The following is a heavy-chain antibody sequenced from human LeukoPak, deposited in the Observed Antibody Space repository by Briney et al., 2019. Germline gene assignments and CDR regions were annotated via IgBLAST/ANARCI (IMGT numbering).Heavy chain of an antibody. CDR1: GYTFTSYD. V-gene: IGHV1-8*03. J-gene: IGHJ6*03. CDR3: ARSPLGPNYYYYYYTDV. CDR2: VNPNSGNT. Sequence: ASVKVSCKASGYTFTSYDINWVRQATGQGLEWMGWVNPNSGNTGYAQKFQGRVTITRNTSISTAYMELSSLRSEDTAVYYCARSPLGPNYYYYYYTDVWGKGTTVTVSS.